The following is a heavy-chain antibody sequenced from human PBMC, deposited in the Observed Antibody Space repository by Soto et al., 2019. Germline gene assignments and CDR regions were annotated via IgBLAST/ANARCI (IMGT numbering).Heavy chain of an antibody. V-gene: IGHV4-39*01. J-gene: IGHJ5*02. CDR3: ARQGGTGSSGWYFWFDP. D-gene: IGHD6-19*01. CDR1: GGSISSSSYY. CDR2: IYYSGNT. Sequence: PSETLSLTCTVSGGSISSSSYYWSWIRQPPGKGLEWIGSIYYSGNTYYNPSLKSRVTISVDTAKNQFSLKLSSVTAADTAVYYCARQGGTGSSGWYFWFDPWGQGTLVTVSS.